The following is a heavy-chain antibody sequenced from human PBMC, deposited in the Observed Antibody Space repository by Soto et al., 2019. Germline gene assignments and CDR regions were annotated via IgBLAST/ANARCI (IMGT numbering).Heavy chain of an antibody. CDR3: ARDRVEKSGHPANGMDV. J-gene: IGHJ6*02. CDR1: GYNFTKSA. D-gene: IGHD1-26*01. Sequence: QVQSLQSGAEVKKPGASVKVSCQASGYNFTKSAIHWVRQAPGQRLEWMGWISGATGNTKYSQKFQGRVTISRDTSASKAYLDLSRLTPEDTSVIYCARDRVEKSGHPANGMDVWGQGTTVTVSS. CDR2: ISGATGNT. V-gene: IGHV1-3*01.